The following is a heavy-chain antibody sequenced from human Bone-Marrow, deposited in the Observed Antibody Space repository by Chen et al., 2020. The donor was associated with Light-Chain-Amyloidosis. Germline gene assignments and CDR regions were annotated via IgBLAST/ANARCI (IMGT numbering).Heavy chain of an antibody. CDR2: IYNDADGSS. J-gene: IGHJ4*02. Sequence: DVQLVETGGGLIRPGGSLRLSCAVSGFSVSSIYMNWVRQAPGKAPEWVAVIYNDADGSSHYPDSVRGRFAISSDTSKNSIYLQMNSLRPEDTAIYYCARGSRAAGGLGSGYFDSWGQGIRVTVSS. CDR3: ARGSRAAGGLGSGYFDS. CDR1: GFSVSSIY. V-gene: IGHV3-53*02. D-gene: IGHD6-13*01.